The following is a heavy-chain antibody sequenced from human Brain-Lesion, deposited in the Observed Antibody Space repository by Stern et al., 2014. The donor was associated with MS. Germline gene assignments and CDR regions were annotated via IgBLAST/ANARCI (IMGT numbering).Heavy chain of an antibody. D-gene: IGHD2/OR15-2a*01. CDR1: GFTFGSCA. CDR3: AKDRQYLTYFFDH. V-gene: IGHV3-30*18. Sequence: VQLVESGGGVVKPGRPLRLSCVASGFTFGSCAMHWVRQAPAKGLEWEAGVSYDGSNKYYADSVKGRFTISRDNSQNTLYMQMSSLRPEDTAVYYCAKDRQYLTYFFDHWGQGSLVTVSS. J-gene: IGHJ5*02. CDR2: VSYDGSNK.